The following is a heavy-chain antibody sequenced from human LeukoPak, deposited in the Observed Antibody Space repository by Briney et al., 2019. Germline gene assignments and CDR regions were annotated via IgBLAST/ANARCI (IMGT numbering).Heavy chain of an antibody. CDR2: INTNTGNP. CDR3: ARQGLAYGSGSYHYYYYYYMDV. V-gene: IGHV7-4-1*02. Sequence: GASVKVSCKASGYTFTSCAMNWVRQAPGQGLEWMGWINTNTGNPTYAQGFTGRFVFSLDTSVSTAYLQISSLKAEDTAVYYCARQGLAYGSGSYHYYYYYYMDVWGKGTTVTASS. J-gene: IGHJ6*03. D-gene: IGHD3-10*01. CDR1: GYTFTSCA.